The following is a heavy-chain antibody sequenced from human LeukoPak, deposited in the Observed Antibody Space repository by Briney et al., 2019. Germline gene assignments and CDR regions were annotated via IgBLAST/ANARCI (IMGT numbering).Heavy chain of an antibody. J-gene: IGHJ4*02. CDR2: IIPIFGTA. V-gene: IGHV1-69*05. CDR1: GGTFSSYA. D-gene: IGHD5-12*01. CDR3: ARDSSRGYSGYESDY. Sequence: ASVKVSCKASGGTFSSYAISWVRQAPGQGLEWMGGIIPIFGTANYAQKFQGRVTITTDESTSTAYMELSSLRSEDTAVYYCARDSSRGYSGYESDYWGQGTLVTVSS.